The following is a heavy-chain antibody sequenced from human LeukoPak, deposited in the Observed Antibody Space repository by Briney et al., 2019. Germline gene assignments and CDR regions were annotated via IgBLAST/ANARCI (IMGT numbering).Heavy chain of an antibody. CDR2: IYYSGGT. CDR3: ARQARPHDAFDI. CDR1: GGSISSHY. Sequence: SETLSLTCTVSGGSISSHYWSWIRQPPGKGLEWIGYIYYSGGTNYNPSLKSRVTISVDTSKNQSSLKLSSVTAADTAVYYCARQARPHDAFDIWGQGTMVTVSS. J-gene: IGHJ3*02. V-gene: IGHV4-59*11.